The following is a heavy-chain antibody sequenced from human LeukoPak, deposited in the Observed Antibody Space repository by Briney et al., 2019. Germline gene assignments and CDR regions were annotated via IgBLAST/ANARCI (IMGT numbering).Heavy chain of an antibody. CDR3: ARVRYYGSGTYPIVGPFDY. J-gene: IGHJ4*02. CDR2: IYHSGST. CDR1: DYSISSGYY. V-gene: IGHV4-38-2*01. Sequence: SETLSLTCAVSDYSISSGYYWGWIRQPPGKGLEWIGSIYHSGSTYYNPSLKSRVTISVDTSKNQFSVKLNSVTAAETAVYYCARVRYYGSGTYPIVGPFDYWGQGTLVTVSS. D-gene: IGHD3-10*01.